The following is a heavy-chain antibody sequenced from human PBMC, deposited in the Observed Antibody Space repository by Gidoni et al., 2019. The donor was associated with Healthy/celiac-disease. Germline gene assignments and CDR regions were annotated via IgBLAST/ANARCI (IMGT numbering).Heavy chain of an antibody. J-gene: IGHJ6*02. D-gene: IGHD3-3*01. V-gene: IGHV3-66*01. Sequence: EVQLVESGGGLVQPGGSLRLSCAAAGFTVSSNYMSWVRQAPGKGLEWVSVIYSGGSTYYADSVKGRFTISRDNSKNTLYLQMNSLRAEDTAVYYCARDGGYYDFWSGYTAVYYYYYGMDVRGQGTTVTVSS. CDR1: GFTVSSNY. CDR2: IYSGGST. CDR3: ARDGGYYDFWSGYTAVYYYYYGMDV.